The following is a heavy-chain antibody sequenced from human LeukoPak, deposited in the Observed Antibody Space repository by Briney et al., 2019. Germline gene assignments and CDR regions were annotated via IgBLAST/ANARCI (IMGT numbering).Heavy chain of an antibody. CDR2: ISSNGGST. Sequence: PGGSLSLSCSPSGFTLSSYSMHWVRHAPGKGLEYVSSISSNGGSTYYADSVKGRFTITRDTSKNTLYLQMSSLRAEDTAVYYCVRGGYSYGYRYWGQGTRATVSS. V-gene: IGHV3-64D*06. CDR3: VRGGYSYGYRY. D-gene: IGHD5-18*01. J-gene: IGHJ4*02. CDR1: GFTLSSYS.